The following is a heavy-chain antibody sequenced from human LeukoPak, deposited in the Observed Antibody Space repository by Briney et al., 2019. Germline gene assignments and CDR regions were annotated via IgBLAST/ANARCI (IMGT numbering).Heavy chain of an antibody. CDR3: ARDNSVRDEAWWFNP. V-gene: IGHV1-46*01. CDR1: GHTFTNYG. J-gene: IGHJ5*02. D-gene: IGHD5-24*01. CDR2: ISPSGGST. Sequence: ASVKVSCKASGHTFTNYGITWVRQAPGQGPEWMGVISPSGGSTTYAQKFQGRVTLTRDMSTSTDYLELSSLRSEDTAVYYCARDNSVRDEAWWFNPWGQGTLVTVSS.